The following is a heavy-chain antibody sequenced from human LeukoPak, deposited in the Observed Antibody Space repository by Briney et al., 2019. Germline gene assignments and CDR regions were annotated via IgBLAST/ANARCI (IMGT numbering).Heavy chain of an antibody. D-gene: IGHD5-24*01. CDR2: IKQDGSEK. CDR3: ARDRDGYKSIPFDY. CDR1: GSTFSNYW. J-gene: IGHJ4*02. V-gene: IGHV3-7*01. Sequence: GGSLRLSCAASGSTFSNYWMSWVRQPPGKGLEWVANIKQDGSEKYYVDSVKGRFTISRDNAKNSLYLQMNNLSIEDTAVYYCARDRDGYKSIPFDYWGQGALVTVSS.